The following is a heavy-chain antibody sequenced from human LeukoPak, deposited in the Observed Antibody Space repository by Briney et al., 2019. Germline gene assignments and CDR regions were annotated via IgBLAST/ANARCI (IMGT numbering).Heavy chain of an antibody. CDR3: ARISGSKAFCGGDCYPHAFDI. J-gene: IGHJ3*02. CDR2: ISYDGSNK. CDR1: GFTFSSYA. V-gene: IGHV3-30-3*01. Sequence: GGSLRLSCAASGFTFSSYALHWVRQAPGKGLEWVAVISYDGSNKYYADSVKGRFTISRDNSKNTLYLQMNSLRAEDTAVYYCARISGSKAFCGGDCYPHAFDIWGQGTMVTVSS. D-gene: IGHD2-21*02.